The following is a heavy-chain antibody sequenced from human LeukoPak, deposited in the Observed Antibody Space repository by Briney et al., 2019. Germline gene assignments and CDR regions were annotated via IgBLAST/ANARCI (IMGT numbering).Heavy chain of an antibody. D-gene: IGHD5-18*01. CDR2: ISSSSSTI. CDR3: AMDSYGPDDY. V-gene: IGHV3-48*01. Sequence: GGSLRLSCAASGFTFSSYGTTWVRQAPGKGLEWVSYISSSSSTIYYADSVKGRFTISRDNAKNSLYLQLNSLRAEDTAVYYCAMDSYGPDDYWGQGTLVTVSS. J-gene: IGHJ4*02. CDR1: GFTFSSYG.